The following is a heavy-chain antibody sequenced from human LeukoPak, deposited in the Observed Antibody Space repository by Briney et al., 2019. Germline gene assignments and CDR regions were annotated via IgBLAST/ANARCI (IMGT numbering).Heavy chain of an antibody. J-gene: IGHJ3*02. V-gene: IGHV3-21*01. D-gene: IGHD6-13*01. CDR1: GFTFSSYS. CDR2: ISSSSSYI. CDR3: ARDRAAAGTHWDAFDI. Sequence: PGGSLRLSCAASGFTFSSYSMNWVRQAPGKGLEWVSSISSSSSYIYYADSVKGRFTISRDNAKNSLYLQMNSLRAEDTAVYYCARDRAAAGTHWDAFDIWGQGTMVTVSS.